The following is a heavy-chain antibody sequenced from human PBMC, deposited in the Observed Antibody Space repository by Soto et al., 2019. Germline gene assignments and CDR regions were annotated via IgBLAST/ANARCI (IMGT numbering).Heavy chain of an antibody. J-gene: IGHJ4*02. CDR3: ARVTNVWSGYFSY. D-gene: IGHD3-3*01. V-gene: IGHV1-8*01. CDR1: GGTFSSYD. CDR2: MNPNSGNT. Sequence: ASVKLSFKASGGTFSSYDSNWLRQATGQGLEWMGWMNPNSGNTGYAQRFQGRVTMTRNTSISTAYMDLSSLRSEDTAVYYCARVTNVWSGYFSYWGQGTLVTVSS.